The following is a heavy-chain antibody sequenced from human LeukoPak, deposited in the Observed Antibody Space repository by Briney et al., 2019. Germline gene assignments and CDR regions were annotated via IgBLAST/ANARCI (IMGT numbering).Heavy chain of an antibody. D-gene: IGHD3-9*01. J-gene: IGHJ4*02. V-gene: IGHV4-39*07. CDR2: IYYSGST. Sequence: SETLSLTCTVSGGSISSSSYYWGWIRQPPGKGLEWIGSIYYSGSTYYNPSLKSRVTISVDTSKNQFSLKLSSVTAADTAVYYCARGAAYYDILTGYYKWYYFDYWGQGTLVTVSS. CDR1: GGSISSSSYY. CDR3: ARGAAYYDILTGYYKWYYFDY.